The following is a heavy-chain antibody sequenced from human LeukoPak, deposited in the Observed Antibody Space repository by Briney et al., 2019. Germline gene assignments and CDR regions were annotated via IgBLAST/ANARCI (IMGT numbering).Heavy chain of an antibody. D-gene: IGHD6-13*01. V-gene: IGHV4-59*01. J-gene: IGHJ4*02. CDR2: IYYSGST. CDR1: GGSISSYY. Sequence: SETLSLACTVSGGSISSYYWSWIRQPPGKGLEWIGYIYYSGSTNYNPSLKSRVTISVDTSKNQFSLKLSSVTAADTAVYYCARADSSSWYFLGYWGQGTLVIVSS. CDR3: ARADSSSWYFLGY.